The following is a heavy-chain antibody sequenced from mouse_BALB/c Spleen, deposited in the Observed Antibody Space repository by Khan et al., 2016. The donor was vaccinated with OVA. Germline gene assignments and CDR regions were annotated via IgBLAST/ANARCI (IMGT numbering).Heavy chain of an antibody. CDR2: ISYSGST. CDR3: ARTARIKY. V-gene: IGHV3-2*02. CDR1: GYSITSGYG. Sequence: VQLKESGPGLVKPSQSLSLTCTVTGYSITSGYGWNWIRQFPGNKLEWMGYISYSGSTNYNPSIKSRTSITRDTSKNQFFLQLNTLTTEDTATYYCARTARIKYWGQGTTLTVSS. J-gene: IGHJ2*01. D-gene: IGHD1-2*01.